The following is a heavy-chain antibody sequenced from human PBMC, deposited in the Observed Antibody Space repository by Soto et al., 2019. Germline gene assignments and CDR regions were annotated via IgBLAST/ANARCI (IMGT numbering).Heavy chain of an antibody. CDR3: ARHGGYYFDY. Sequence: PSETLSLTCAVYSGSFSGYYWSWIRQPPGKGLEWIGEIYHGLSIVYNPSLKSRVTISGDSSKNQFSLKLSSVTAADTAVYYCARHGGYYFDYWGQGTLATVSS. J-gene: IGHJ4*02. CDR2: IYHGLSI. CDR1: SGSFSGYY. D-gene: IGHD3-16*01. V-gene: IGHV4-34*01.